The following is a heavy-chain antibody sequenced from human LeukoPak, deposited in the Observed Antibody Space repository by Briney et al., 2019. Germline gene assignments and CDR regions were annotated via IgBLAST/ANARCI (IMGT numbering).Heavy chain of an antibody. J-gene: IGHJ4*02. CDR2: FYTSGTT. V-gene: IGHV4-4*07. Sequence: SETLSLTCTVSGASINDFFWSWILQPAGKGLEWVGRFYTSGTTNYNPSLKSRVTMSVDTSKKHFSLKLSSVTAANTAVYYCASSGFGESDYWGQGTLVTVSS. D-gene: IGHD3-10*01. CDR3: ASSGFGESDY. CDR1: GASINDFF.